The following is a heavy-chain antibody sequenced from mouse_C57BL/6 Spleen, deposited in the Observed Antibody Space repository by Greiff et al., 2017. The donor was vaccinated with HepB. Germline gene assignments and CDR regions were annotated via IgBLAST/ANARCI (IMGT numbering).Heavy chain of an antibody. CDR3: SECYYYAFAY. J-gene: IGHJ3*01. CDR1: GFTFSNYW. CDR2: IRLKSDNYAT. Sequence: EVKVEESGGGLVQPGGSMKLSCVASGFTFSNYWMNWVRQSPEKGLEWVAQIRLKSDNYATHYAESVKGRFTISRDDSKSSVYLQMNNLRAEVTGIYYYSECYYYAFAYWGQGTLVTVSA. V-gene: IGHV6-3*01. D-gene: IGHD1-1*01.